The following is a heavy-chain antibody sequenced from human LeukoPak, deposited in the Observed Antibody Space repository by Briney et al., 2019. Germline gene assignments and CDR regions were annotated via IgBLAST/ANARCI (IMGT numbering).Heavy chain of an antibody. J-gene: IGHJ1*01. CDR3: AKEGIIAAAAPEYFQH. V-gene: IGHV3-30*02. Sequence: GGSLRLSCAASGFTFSSYGMHWVRQAPGKGLEWVAFIRSDGSNKYYADSVKGRFTISRDNSKNTLYLQMNSLRTEDTAVYYCAKEGIIAAAAPEYFQHWGQGTLVTVSS. CDR1: GFTFSSYG. D-gene: IGHD6-13*01. CDR2: IRSDGSNK.